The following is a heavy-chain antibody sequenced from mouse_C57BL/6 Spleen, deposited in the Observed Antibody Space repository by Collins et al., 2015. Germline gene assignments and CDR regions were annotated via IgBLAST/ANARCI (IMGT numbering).Heavy chain of an antibody. J-gene: IGHJ1*03. CDR2: ISSGSSTI. CDR1: GFTFSDYG. D-gene: IGHD2-3*01. CDR3: AGDGYYLWYFDV. V-gene: IGHV5-17*01. Sequence: EVQLVESGGGLVKPGGSLKPSCAASGFTFSDYGMHWVRQAPEKGLEWVAYISSGSSTIYYADTVKGRFTISRDNAKNTLFLQMTSLRSEDTAMYYCAGDGYYLWYFDVWGTGTTVTVSS.